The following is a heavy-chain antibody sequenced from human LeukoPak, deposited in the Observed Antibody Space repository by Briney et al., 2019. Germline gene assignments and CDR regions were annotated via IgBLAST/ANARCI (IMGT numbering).Heavy chain of an antibody. V-gene: IGHV4-61*02. J-gene: IGHJ5*01. D-gene: IGHD3-3*01. CDR2: IYDSGST. CDR1: GGSISSDSYY. CDR3: ERALRDFGNWFDS. Sequence: SQTLSLTCSVSGGSISSDSYYWSWIRQPAGKGLEWIGRIYDSGSTNYNPSLESRVTISVDTSKNQFTLKLSSVTAADTAVYYCERALRDFGNWFDSWGQGTLVTVSS.